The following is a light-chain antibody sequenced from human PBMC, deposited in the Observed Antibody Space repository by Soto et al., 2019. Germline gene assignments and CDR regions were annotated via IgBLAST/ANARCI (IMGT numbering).Light chain of an antibody. CDR3: AAWDDSLSAWV. V-gene: IGLV1-47*02. J-gene: IGLJ3*02. Sequence: QSVLTQPPSASGTPGQRVTISCSGSSSNIGSNYVYWYQQLPGTAPKLLIYSNNQRPSGVPDQFSGSKSGTSASLAISGLRSEDEADYYCAAWDDSLSAWVFGGGTKLTVL. CDR2: SNN. CDR1: SSNIGSNY.